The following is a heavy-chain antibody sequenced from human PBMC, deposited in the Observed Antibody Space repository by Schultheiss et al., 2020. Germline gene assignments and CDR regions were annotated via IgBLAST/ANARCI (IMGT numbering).Heavy chain of an antibody. Sequence: GGSLRLSCSASGFTFSSYAMHWVRQAPGKGLEWVSAISGRGDSTYYADSVKGRFTISRDNSKNTLYLQMNSLRAEDTAVYYCAKDSYRFAVAGNGLFDYWGQGTLVTVSS. CDR3: AKDSYRFAVAGNGLFDY. CDR2: ISGRGDST. J-gene: IGHJ4*02. V-gene: IGHV3-23*01. D-gene: IGHD6-19*01. CDR1: GFTFSSYA.